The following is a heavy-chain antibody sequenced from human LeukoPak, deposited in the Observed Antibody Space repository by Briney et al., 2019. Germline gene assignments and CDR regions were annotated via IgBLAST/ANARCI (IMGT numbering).Heavy chain of an antibody. Sequence: GGSLGLSCAASEFTFSSYWMSWVRQAPGKGLEWVASIKQDGSEKYYVDSVKGRVTISRDNAKNSLYLQMNSLRAEDTAVYYCARVFGAGYSDYXXQGTLVTVXS. CDR3: ARVFGAGYSDY. CDR1: EFTFSSYW. V-gene: IGHV3-7*01. J-gene: IGHJ4*02. D-gene: IGHD4/OR15-4a*01. CDR2: IKQDGSEK.